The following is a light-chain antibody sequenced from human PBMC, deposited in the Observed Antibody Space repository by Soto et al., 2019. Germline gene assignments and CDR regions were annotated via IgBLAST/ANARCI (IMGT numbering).Light chain of an antibody. V-gene: IGKV1-39*01. J-gene: IGKJ3*01. Sequence: DIQMTQSPSSLSASVADRVTISCRASQSIVGYLNWYQQKPGKAPKLLIYAASSLRSGVPSRFSGSGSGTDFNFTISSLQPEDFGTYYCQQSYTTPFTFGPGTHVDI. CDR2: AAS. CDR3: QQSYTTPFT. CDR1: QSIVGY.